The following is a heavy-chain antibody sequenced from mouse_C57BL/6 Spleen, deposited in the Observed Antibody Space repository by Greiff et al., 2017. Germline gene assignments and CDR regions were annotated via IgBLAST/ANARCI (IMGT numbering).Heavy chain of an antibody. CDR3: ARENYYYGSSYDY. CDR2: INLSSGYT. Sequence: QVQLQQFGAELARPGASVKMSCKASGYTFSSYTMHWVKQRPGQGLEWIGYINLSSGYTKYNQKFKDKATLTADKSSSTAYMQLSSLTSEDSAVYFCARENYYYGSSYDYWGQGTTLTVSS. CDR1: GYTFSSYT. D-gene: IGHD1-1*01. V-gene: IGHV1-4*01. J-gene: IGHJ2*01.